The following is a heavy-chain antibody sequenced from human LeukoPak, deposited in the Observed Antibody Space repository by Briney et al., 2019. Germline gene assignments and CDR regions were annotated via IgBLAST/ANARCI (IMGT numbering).Heavy chain of an antibody. D-gene: IGHD2/OR15-2a*01. CDR2: IYYSGST. J-gene: IGHJ6*03. Sequence: PSETLSLTCTVSGGSISSSSYYWGWIRQPPGKGLEWIGSIYYSGSTYYNPSPKSRVTISVDTSKNQFSLKLSSVTAADTAVYYGVFYAGGYYYMDVWGKGTTVAVSS. CDR3: VFYAGGYYYMDV. CDR1: GGSISSSSYY. V-gene: IGHV4-39*07.